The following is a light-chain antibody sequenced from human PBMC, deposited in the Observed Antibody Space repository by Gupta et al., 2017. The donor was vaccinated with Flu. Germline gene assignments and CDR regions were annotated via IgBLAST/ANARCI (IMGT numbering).Light chain of an antibody. CDR1: YSSIGSNT. CDR2: RNN. CDR3: SAWDDSLKGFV. Sequence: QSVLTQPPSASGTPGQRATISCSGSYSSIGSNTVNWYQQLPGRAPKLLIYRNNQRPSGFPDRFSGSQSGTSASLAISGLQSEDEAEYYCSAWDDSLKGFVFGTGTKVIVL. J-gene: IGLJ1*01. V-gene: IGLV1-44*01.